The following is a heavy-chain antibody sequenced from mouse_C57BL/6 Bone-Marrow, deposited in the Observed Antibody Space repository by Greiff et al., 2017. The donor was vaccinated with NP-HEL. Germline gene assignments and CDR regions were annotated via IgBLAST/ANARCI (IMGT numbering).Heavy chain of an antibody. J-gene: IGHJ2*01. CDR1: GYTFTSYW. Sequence: QVQLQQPGAELVKPGASVKMSCKASGYTFTSYWITWVKQRPGQGLEWIGDIYPGSGSTNYNEKFKSKATLTVDTSSSTAYMQLSSLTSEDSAVYYCAREGTVVDHFDYWGQGTTLTVSS. D-gene: IGHD1-1*01. CDR3: AREGTVVDHFDY. CDR2: IYPGSGST. V-gene: IGHV1-55*01.